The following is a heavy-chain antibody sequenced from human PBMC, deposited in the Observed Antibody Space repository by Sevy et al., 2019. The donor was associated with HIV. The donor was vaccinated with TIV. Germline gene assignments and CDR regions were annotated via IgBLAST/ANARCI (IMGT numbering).Heavy chain of an antibody. D-gene: IGHD3-9*01. Sequence: SETLSLTCTVSGGSISSYYRSWIRQPPGKGLEWIGYIYYSGSTNYNPSLKSRVTISVDTSKNQFSLKLSSVTAADTAVYYCARVTGYYYYYMDVWGKGTTVTVSS. J-gene: IGHJ6*03. V-gene: IGHV4-59*01. CDR1: GGSISSYY. CDR3: ARVTGYYYYYMDV. CDR2: IYYSGST.